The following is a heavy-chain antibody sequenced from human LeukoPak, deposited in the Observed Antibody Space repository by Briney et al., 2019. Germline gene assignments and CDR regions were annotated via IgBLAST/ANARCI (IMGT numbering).Heavy chain of an antibody. V-gene: IGHV3-21*01. CDR1: GLTFTSYR. Sequence: GTLRLSSAPSGLTFTSYRINWVPQAPGQGLEWVSSISSSSSYIYYADSVKGRFTISRDNAQKSLYLQMNSLRAEDTAVYYCASDVDMVATIADYWGQGTLVTVSS. J-gene: IGHJ4*02. CDR3: ASDVDMVATIADY. D-gene: IGHD5-12*01. CDR2: ISSSSSYI.